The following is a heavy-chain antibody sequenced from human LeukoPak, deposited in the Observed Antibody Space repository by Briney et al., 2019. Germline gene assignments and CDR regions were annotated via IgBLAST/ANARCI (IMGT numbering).Heavy chain of an antibody. CDR2: INHSGST. CDR3: ARTYCSSTSCYRLDFDY. CDR1: GGSFSGYY. Sequence: PSETLSLTCAVYGGSFSGYYWSWIRQPPGKGLEWIGEINHSGSTNYNPSLKSRVTISVDTSKNQFSLKLSSVTAADTAVYYCARTYCSSTSCYRLDFDYWGQGTLVTVSS. V-gene: IGHV4-34*01. D-gene: IGHD2-2*01. J-gene: IGHJ4*02.